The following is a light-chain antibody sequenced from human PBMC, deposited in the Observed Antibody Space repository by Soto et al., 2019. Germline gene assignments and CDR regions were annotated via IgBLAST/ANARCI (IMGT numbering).Light chain of an antibody. V-gene: IGKV3-20*01. CDR2: GAS. Sequence: SVLAPPPATLPLTSGERDTLSCRASQTRTSDYLAWYQQKPGHAPRLLICGASDSATGIPDRFSASGSGTDFTLTISRLEPQDFTIYYCQQYGDSPLTFGGGTKVDIK. CDR3: QQYGDSPLT. CDR1: QTRTSDY. J-gene: IGKJ4*01.